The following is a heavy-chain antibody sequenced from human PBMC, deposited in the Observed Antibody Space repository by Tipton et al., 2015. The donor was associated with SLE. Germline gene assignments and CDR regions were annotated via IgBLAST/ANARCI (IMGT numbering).Heavy chain of an antibody. Sequence: SLRLSCAASGFSLDESAMHWVRQAPGKGLEWVSGISWNSDDIHYADSVKGRFTISRDNTKNSLFLQMNSLRAEDTAFYYCAKDMGYFGSKTTLEYWGQGVLVTVSS. V-gene: IGHV3-9*01. CDR2: ISWNSDDI. CDR3: AKDMGYFGSKTTLEY. J-gene: IGHJ4*02. CDR1: GFSLDESA. D-gene: IGHD3-10*01.